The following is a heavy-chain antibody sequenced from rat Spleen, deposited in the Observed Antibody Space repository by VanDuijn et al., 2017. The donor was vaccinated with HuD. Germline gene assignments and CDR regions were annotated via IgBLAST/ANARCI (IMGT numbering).Heavy chain of an antibody. Sequence: EVQLVESGGGSVQPGSSLKLSCAASGFTFSDYYMTWVRQTPAKGLEWVASISYDGGSTYYRDSVKGRFTISSDNAKSTLYLQIDILRSEDTATYYCTTERDYSSYIESYMDAWGQGASVTVSS. CDR2: ISYDGGST. J-gene: IGHJ4*01. V-gene: IGHV5-20*01. D-gene: IGHD1-2*01. CDR1: GFTFSDYY. CDR3: TTERDYSSYIESYMDA.